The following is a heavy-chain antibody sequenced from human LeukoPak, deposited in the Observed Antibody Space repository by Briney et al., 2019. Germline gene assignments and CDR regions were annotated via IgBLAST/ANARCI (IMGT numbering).Heavy chain of an antibody. CDR1: GFTFGSHA. CDR3: GKTTVGYSSGQKPAWPVDF. J-gene: IGHJ4*02. D-gene: IGHD5-18*01. CDR2: IFGSGGSP. Sequence: GGSLRLSCEASGFTFGSHAMYWVRQAPGKGLEWVAGIFGSGGSPHYEDSVKGRFTISRDNPRNTVYLQINSLRDDDTAVYYCGKTTVGYSSGQKPAWPVDFWGQGTLVTVSS. V-gene: IGHV3-23*01.